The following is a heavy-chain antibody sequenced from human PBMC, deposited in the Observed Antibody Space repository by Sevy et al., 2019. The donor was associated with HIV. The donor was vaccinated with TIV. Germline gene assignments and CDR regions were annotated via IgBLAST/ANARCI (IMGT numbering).Heavy chain of an antibody. V-gene: IGHV4-61*02. D-gene: IGHD3-10*01. Sequence: SETLSLTCTVSGGSISSGSYYWSWIRQPAGKGLEWIGRIYTSGSTDYNPSLKSRVTISVDTSKNQFSLKRSSVTAADTAVYYCARDRTHYSGSGQVFDYWGQGTLVTVSS. CDR2: IYTSGST. J-gene: IGHJ4*02. CDR3: ARDRTHYSGSGQVFDY. CDR1: GGSISSGSYY.